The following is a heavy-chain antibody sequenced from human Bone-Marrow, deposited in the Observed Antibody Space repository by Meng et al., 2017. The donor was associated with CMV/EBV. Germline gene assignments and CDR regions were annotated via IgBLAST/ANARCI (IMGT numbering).Heavy chain of an antibody. CDR3: ARLDYLDSSGYRSRYHWVDP. CDR1: GYSFSNYW. D-gene: IGHD3-22*01. CDR2: IYPGDSDI. Sequence: GESLKISCKGSGYSFSNYWIAWVRQMPGKGLEWMGMIYPGDSDIRYSPSFQGQVTFSADKSINTAYLQWSSLKASDTAMYYCARLDYLDSSGYRSRYHWVDPWGQGALVTVSS. V-gene: IGHV5-51*01. J-gene: IGHJ5*02.